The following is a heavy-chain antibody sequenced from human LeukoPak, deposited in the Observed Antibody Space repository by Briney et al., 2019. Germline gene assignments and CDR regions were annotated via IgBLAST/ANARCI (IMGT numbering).Heavy chain of an antibody. CDR2: ISYDGSNK. V-gene: IGHV3-30*18. CDR3: AKALAVIAFDY. Sequence: PGGSLRLSCAASGFTFSSYGMHWVRQAPGKGLEWVAVISYDGSNKYYPDSVKGRFTISRDNSKNTLYLQMNSLRVEDTAVYFCAKALAVIAFDYWGQGTLVTVSS. J-gene: IGHJ4*02. CDR1: GFTFSSYG. D-gene: IGHD3-16*02.